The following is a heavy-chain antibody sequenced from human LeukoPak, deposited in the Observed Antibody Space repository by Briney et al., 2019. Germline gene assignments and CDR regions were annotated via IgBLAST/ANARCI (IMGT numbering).Heavy chain of an antibody. J-gene: IGHJ4*02. Sequence: SETLSLTCTVSGGXXSXXXXXWSXXXQHPXXGXEXXXYXYXSGSTYYNPSLKSRVTISVDTSKNQFSLKLSSVTAADTAVYYCARDSDCSGGSCYDYWGQGTLVTVSS. CDR3: ARDSDCSGGSCYDY. D-gene: IGHD2-15*01. CDR2: XYXSGST. V-gene: IGHV4-31*03. CDR1: GGXXSXXXXX.